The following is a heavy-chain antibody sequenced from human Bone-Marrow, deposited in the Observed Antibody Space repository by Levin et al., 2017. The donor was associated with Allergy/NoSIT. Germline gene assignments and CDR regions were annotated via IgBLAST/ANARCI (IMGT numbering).Heavy chain of an antibody. CDR3: ARHTPITLVRGYYYSMDV. CDR1: GDSISSYY. J-gene: IGHJ6*03. CDR2: IFYSGST. V-gene: IGHV4-59*08. Sequence: SETLSLTCTVSGDSISSYYWSWIRQPPGKGLEWIGYIFYSGSTNYNPSLKSRLAMSVDTSKNQFSLKLSSVTAADTAMYYCARHTPITLVRGYYYSMDVWGKGAAVTVSS. D-gene: IGHD3-10*01.